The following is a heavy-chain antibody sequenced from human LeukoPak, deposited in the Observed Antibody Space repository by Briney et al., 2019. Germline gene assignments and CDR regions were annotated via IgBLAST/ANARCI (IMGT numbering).Heavy chain of an antibody. V-gene: IGHV3-23*01. CDR3: ARGKPSLWFGELTISGNYYGMDV. Sequence: GGSLRLSCAASGFTFSSYAMSWVRQAPGKGLEWVSAISGSGGSTYYADSVKGRFTISRDNSKNTLYLQMNSLRAEDTAVYYCARGKPSLWFGELTISGNYYGMDVWGQGTTVTVSS. CDR1: GFTFSSYA. CDR2: ISGSGGST. J-gene: IGHJ6*02. D-gene: IGHD3-10*01.